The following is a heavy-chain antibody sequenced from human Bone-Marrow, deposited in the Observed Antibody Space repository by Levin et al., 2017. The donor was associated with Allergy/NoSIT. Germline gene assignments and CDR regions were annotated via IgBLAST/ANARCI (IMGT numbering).Heavy chain of an antibody. D-gene: IGHD4-17*01. CDR2: ISGSGGST. J-gene: IGHJ4*02. CDR1: GFTFSSYA. CDR3: AKDPRAVPTVYFDY. V-gene: IGHV3-23*01. Sequence: GESLKISCAASGFTFSSYAMSWVRQAPGKGLEWVSAISGSGGSTYYADSVKGRFTISRDNSKNTLYLQMNSLRAEDTAVYYCAKDPRAVPTVYFDYWGQGTLVTVSS.